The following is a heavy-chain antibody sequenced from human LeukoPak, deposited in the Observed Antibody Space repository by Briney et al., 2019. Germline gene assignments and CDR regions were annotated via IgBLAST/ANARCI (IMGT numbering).Heavy chain of an antibody. D-gene: IGHD6-13*01. CDR1: GFSLSSYA. CDR2: MGTAGNT. CDR3: AHVAGWAAAGTYYFDY. Sequence: GGSLRLSCVASGFSLSSYAMSWVRQAPGKELEWVSGMGTAGNTHYADSVKGRFTISRDNSKNTLYLQMNSLRAEDTAVYYCAHVAGWAAAGTYYFDYWGQGTLVTVSS. V-gene: IGHV3-23*01. J-gene: IGHJ4*02.